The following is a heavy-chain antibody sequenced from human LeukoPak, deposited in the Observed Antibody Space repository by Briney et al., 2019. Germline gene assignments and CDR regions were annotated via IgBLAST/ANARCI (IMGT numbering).Heavy chain of an antibody. D-gene: IGHD2-8*02. CDR3: ARGYWFYFDY. J-gene: IGHJ4*02. CDR1: GVSISSTSYY. Sequence: SETLSLTCTVSGVSISSTSYYWSWIRQPAGKGLEWIGRIYTSGSTKYNPSLKSRVTISVDTSKNQFSLKLSSVTAADTAVYYCARGYWFYFDYWGQGTLVTVSS. V-gene: IGHV4-61*02. CDR2: IYTSGST.